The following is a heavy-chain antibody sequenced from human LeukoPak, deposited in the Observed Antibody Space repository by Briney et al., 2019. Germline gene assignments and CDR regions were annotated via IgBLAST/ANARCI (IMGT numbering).Heavy chain of an antibody. CDR3: ASAIVYYYDSSGFPH. D-gene: IGHD3-22*01. V-gene: IGHV1-69*10. J-gene: IGHJ4*02. Sequence: VKVSCKASGGTFSSYAISWVRQAPGQGLEWMGRIIPILGIANYAQKFQGRVTITADKSTSTAYMELSSLRSEDTAVYYCASAIVYYYDSSGFPHWGQGTLVTVSS. CDR1: GGTFSSYA. CDR2: IIPILGIA.